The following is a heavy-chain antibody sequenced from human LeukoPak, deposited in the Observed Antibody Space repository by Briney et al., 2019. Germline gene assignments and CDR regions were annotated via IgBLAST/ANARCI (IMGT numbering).Heavy chain of an antibody. CDR2: INHSGST. CDR3: ARLISDSSSRYGWGVYYYYYMDV. V-gene: IGHV4-34*01. Sequence: SETLSLTCAVYGGSFSGYYWSWIRQPPGKGLEWIWEINHSGSTNYNPSLKSRVTISVDTSKNQFSLKLSSVTAADTAVYYCARLISDSSSRYGWGVYYYYYMDVWGKGTTVTVSS. J-gene: IGHJ6*03. D-gene: IGHD6-13*01. CDR1: GGSFSGYY.